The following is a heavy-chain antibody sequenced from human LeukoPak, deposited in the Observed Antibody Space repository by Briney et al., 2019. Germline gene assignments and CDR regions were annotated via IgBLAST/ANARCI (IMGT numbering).Heavy chain of an antibody. J-gene: IGHJ4*02. CDR2: ISSSSSTI. D-gene: IGHD1-26*01. V-gene: IGHV3-11*04. CDR1: GFTFSDYY. CDR3: ARNPYSGSYPDYFDY. Sequence: GGSLRLSCAASGFTFSDYYMSWIRQAPGKGLEWVSYISSSSSTIYYADSVKGRFTISRDNAKNSLYLQMNSLRAEDTAVYYCARNPYSGSYPDYFDYWGQGTLVTVSS.